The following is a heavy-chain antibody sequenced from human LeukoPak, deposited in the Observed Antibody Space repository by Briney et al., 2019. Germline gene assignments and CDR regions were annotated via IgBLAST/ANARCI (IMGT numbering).Heavy chain of an antibody. CDR1: GGSISSYY. CDR2: IYYSGST. Sequence: SETLSLTCTVSGGSISSYYWSWIRQPPGKGLEWIGYIYYSGSTNYNPSLKSRATISVDTSKNQFSLKLSSVTAADTAVYYCAGYTGVSNWFDPWGQGTLVTVSS. CDR3: AGYTGVSNWFDP. V-gene: IGHV4-59*01. D-gene: IGHD1-1*01. J-gene: IGHJ5*02.